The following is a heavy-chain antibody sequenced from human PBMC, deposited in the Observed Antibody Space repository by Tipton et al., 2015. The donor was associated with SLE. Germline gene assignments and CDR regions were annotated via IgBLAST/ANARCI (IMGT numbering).Heavy chain of an antibody. V-gene: IGHV3-23*01. CDR3: ARDGGAAWYCSSVGCRTGYYYYGLDV. D-gene: IGHD2-2*01. Sequence: SLRLSCAASGFTFSSYAMSWVRQAPGTGLEWVSSITGSGDTTDYADSVKGRFTISRDSAKNSLYLEMNSLRVEDTAVYYCARDGGAAWYCSSVGCRTGYYYYGLDVWGQGTTVTVSS. CDR1: GFTFSSYA. CDR2: ITGSGDTT. J-gene: IGHJ6*02.